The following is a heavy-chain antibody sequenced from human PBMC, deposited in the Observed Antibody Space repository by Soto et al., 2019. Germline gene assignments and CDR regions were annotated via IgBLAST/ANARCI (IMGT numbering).Heavy chain of an antibody. V-gene: IGHV3-33*01. Sequence: HVQLVESGGGVVQPGRSLRLSCAASGFTFSSYGMHWVRQAPGKGLEWVAVIWYDGSNKYYADSVKGRFTISRDNSKNTLYLQMNSLRAEDTAVYYCAASSGYNWFDPWGQGTLVTVSS. CDR1: GFTFSSYG. CDR3: AASSGYNWFDP. CDR2: IWYDGSNK. D-gene: IGHD3-22*01. J-gene: IGHJ5*02.